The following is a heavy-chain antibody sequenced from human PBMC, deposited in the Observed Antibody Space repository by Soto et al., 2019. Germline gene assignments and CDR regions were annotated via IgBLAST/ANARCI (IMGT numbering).Heavy chain of an antibody. Sequence: EVQLLESGGGLVRPGDSLRLSCAASGFTFRNYAMYWVRQVPGKGLEWVSHIGGDGSGTYYDDSVKGRFTMSRDNSKNTLYLQMNSLRADDTAVYYCAKDGVPFNGRHDGFGIWGQGTMVTVSS. D-gene: IGHD1-26*01. CDR3: AKDGVPFNGRHDGFGI. V-gene: IGHV3-23*01. CDR1: GFTFRNYA. CDR2: IGGDGSGT. J-gene: IGHJ3*02.